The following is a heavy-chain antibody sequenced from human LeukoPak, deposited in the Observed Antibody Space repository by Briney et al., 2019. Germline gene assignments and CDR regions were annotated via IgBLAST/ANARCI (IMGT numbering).Heavy chain of an antibody. D-gene: IGHD6-13*01. CDR2: IRYDGSNK. CDR1: GFTFSSYG. CDR3: AKSYRSGWYRGVIDY. Sequence: GGSLRLSCAASGFTFSSYGIHWVRQAPGKGLEWVAFIRYDGSNKYYADSVRGRFTISRDNSKNTLYLQMNLRADDTAVYYCAKSYRSGWYRGVIDYWGQGTLVTVSS. J-gene: IGHJ4*02. V-gene: IGHV3-30*02.